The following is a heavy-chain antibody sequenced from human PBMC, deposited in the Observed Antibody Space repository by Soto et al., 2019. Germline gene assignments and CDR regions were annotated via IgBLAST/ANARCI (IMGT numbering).Heavy chain of an antibody. CDR1: GYTFTIYW. J-gene: IGHJ4*02. CDR2: IYPSDSDT. Sequence: PWESLKISCQVSGYTFTIYWIGWVRQMPGKGLEWMGIIYPSDSDTRYSPSFQGQATTSADQSINTAYTQWDSLKAPETAIYYCARPATTVADQFDLWGQGTPVTVSS. V-gene: IGHV5-51*01. CDR3: ARPATTVADQFDL. D-gene: IGHD4-17*01.